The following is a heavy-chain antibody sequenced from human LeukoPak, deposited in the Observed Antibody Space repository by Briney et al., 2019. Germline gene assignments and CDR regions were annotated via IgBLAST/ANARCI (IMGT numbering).Heavy chain of an antibody. J-gene: IGHJ4*02. CDR3: ARRVLRYFDWLSLSRGYSCGIYPDYFDY. V-gene: IGHV4-34*01. CDR2: INHSGST. D-gene: IGHD3-9*01. Sequence: SETLSLTCAVYGGSFSGYYWSWIRQPPGKGLEWIGEINHSGSTNYNPSLKSRVTISVDTSKNQFSLKLSSVTAADTAVYYCARRVLRYFDWLSLSRGYSCGIYPDYFDYWGQGTLVTVSS. CDR1: GGSFSGYY.